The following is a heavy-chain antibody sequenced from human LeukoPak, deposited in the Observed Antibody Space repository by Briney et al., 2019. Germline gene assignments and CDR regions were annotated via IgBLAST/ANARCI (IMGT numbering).Heavy chain of an antibody. CDR2: ISGSGYNT. CDR3: ARGTVSGYGDYSVFDY. D-gene: IGHD4-17*01. CDR1: GFAFDTYG. Sequence: GGSLRLSCAASGFAFDTYGMTWARQAPGKGLEWVSSISGSGYNTYYADSVKGRFTISRDNAKNSLYLQMNSLRAEDTAVYYCARGTVSGYGDYSVFDYWGQGTLVTVSS. V-gene: IGHV3-21*01. J-gene: IGHJ4*02.